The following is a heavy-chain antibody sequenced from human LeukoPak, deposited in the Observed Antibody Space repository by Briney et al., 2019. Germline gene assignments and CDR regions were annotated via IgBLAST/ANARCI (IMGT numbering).Heavy chain of an antibody. V-gene: IGHV1-69*13. D-gene: IGHD3-9*01. CDR3: ARGVLRYFDWLSPGPSDY. CDR2: IIPIFGTA. Sequence: GASVKVSCKASGGTFISYAISWVRQAPGQGLEWMGGIIPIFGTANYAQKFQGRVTITADESTSTAYMELSSLRSEDTAVYYCARGVLRYFDWLSPGPSDYWGQGTLVTVSS. J-gene: IGHJ4*02. CDR1: GGTFISYA.